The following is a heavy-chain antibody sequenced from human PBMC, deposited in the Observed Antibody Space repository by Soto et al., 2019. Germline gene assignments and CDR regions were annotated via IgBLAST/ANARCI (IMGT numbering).Heavy chain of an antibody. V-gene: IGHV1-18*04. J-gene: IGHJ3*02. Sequence: ASVKVACKASGDSITNYFMHWVRQAPGQGLEWMGWISAYNGNTNYAQKLQGRVTMTTDTSTSTAYMELRSLRSDDTAVYYCARVQLERLDAFDIWGQGTMVTVSS. CDR2: ISAYNGNT. CDR1: GDSITNYF. D-gene: IGHD1-1*01. CDR3: ARVQLERLDAFDI.